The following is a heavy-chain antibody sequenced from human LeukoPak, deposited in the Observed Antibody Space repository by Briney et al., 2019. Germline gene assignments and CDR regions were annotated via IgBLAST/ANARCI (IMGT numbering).Heavy chain of an antibody. V-gene: IGHV4-38-2*01. CDR3: ARSPTVFGVVYMDV. J-gene: IGHJ6*03. D-gene: IGHD3-3*01. CDR1: GYSVSSGYF. Sequence: SETLSLTCAVSGYSVSSGYFWCWGRPPPGKGRQWVGSIYHSGRTYYNPSPTRRLTISMETSKNQFSLLLSSVTATDTAVYYCARSPTVFGVVYMDVWGKGTTVTVSS. CDR2: IYHSGRT.